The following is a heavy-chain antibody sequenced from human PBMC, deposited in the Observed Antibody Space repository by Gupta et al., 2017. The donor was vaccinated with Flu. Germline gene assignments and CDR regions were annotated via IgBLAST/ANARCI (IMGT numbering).Heavy chain of an antibody. J-gene: IGHJ4*02. V-gene: IGHV3-13*01. D-gene: IGHD3-22*01. CDR2: IGTAGDT. CDR1: GFTFSSYD. CDR3: ARGAYYDSSGYQGIDY. Sequence: EVQLVESGGRLVQPGGSLRLSCAASGFTFSSYDMHWVRQATGKGLEWVSDIGTAGDTYYPGSVKGRFTISRENAKNSLYLQMNSLRAGDTAVYYCARGAYYDSSGYQGIDYWGQGTLVTVSS.